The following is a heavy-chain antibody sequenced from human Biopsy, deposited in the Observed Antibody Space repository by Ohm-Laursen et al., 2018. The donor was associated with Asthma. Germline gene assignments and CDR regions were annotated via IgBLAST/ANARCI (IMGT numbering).Heavy chain of an antibody. J-gene: IGHJ4*02. CDR1: GFTFSNAW. Sequence: SLRLSCTASGFTFSNAWMSWVRQAPGKGLVWVGRIKSKTDGGTTDYAAPVKGRFTISRDDSKNTLYLQMNSLKTEDTAVYYCTTTMVAAIVATISAAFDYWGQGTLVTVSS. V-gene: IGHV3-15*01. CDR2: IKSKTDGGTT. D-gene: IGHD5-12*01. CDR3: TTTMVAAIVATISAAFDY.